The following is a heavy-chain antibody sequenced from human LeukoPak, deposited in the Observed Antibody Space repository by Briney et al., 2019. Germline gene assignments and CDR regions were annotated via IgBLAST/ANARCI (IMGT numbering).Heavy chain of an antibody. Sequence: GGSLRLSCAASGFDFSSFTMTWVRHSPRKGLQWVSGISGSGSSTYYADSVKGRFTISRDNSRNTLYLQMDSLRAEDTALYYCARTQTGALFDSWGQGTLVTVSS. V-gene: IGHV3-23*01. J-gene: IGHJ4*02. CDR2: ISGSGSST. D-gene: IGHD1-14*01. CDR3: ARTQTGALFDS. CDR1: GFDFSSFT.